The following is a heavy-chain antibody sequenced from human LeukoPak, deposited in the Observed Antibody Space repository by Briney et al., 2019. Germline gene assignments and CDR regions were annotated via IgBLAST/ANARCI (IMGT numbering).Heavy chain of an antibody. CDR3: AREFRYCSSTSCLADYYYYGMDV. D-gene: IGHD2-2*01. Sequence: PGGSLRLSCAASGFTFSSYGMHWVRQAPGKGLEGGAVIWYDGSNKYYADSVKGRFTISRDNSKSTLYLQMNSLRAEDTAVYYCAREFRYCSSTSCLADYYYYGMDVWGKGTTVTVSS. J-gene: IGHJ6*04. CDR2: IWYDGSNK. CDR1: GFTFSSYG. V-gene: IGHV3-33*01.